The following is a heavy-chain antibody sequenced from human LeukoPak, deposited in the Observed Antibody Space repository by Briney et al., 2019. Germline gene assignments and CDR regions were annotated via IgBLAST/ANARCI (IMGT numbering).Heavy chain of an antibody. CDR1: GLTFSSYG. V-gene: IGHV3-30*02. D-gene: IGHD3-22*01. CDR2: ILYDGSNK. J-gene: IGHJ4*02. Sequence: GSLRLSCAASGLTFSSYGMHWVRQAPGKGLEWVAFILYDGSNKYYADSVKGRFTISRDNSKNTLYLQMNSLRAEDTAVYYCAKETYYYDSSGYYPDYWGQGTLVTVSS. CDR3: AKETYYYDSSGYYPDY.